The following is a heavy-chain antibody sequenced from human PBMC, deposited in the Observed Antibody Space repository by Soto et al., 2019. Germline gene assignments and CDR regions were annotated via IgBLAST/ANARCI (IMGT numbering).Heavy chain of an antibody. D-gene: IGHD1-26*01. Sequence: QVQLQESGPGLVKPSETLSLTCTVSGGSISSYYWSWIRQPAGKGLEWIGRIHNSGSTNYNPSLKSRITMSVDTSKNQFSLRLSSVTAADTAVSYCARVGSGSYLLDPWGQGLLVTVSS. CDR1: GGSISSYY. CDR3: ARVGSGSYLLDP. CDR2: IHNSGST. V-gene: IGHV4-4*07. J-gene: IGHJ5*02.